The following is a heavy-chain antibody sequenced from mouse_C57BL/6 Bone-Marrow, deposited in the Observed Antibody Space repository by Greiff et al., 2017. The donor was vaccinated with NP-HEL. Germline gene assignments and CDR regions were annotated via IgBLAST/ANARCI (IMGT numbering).Heavy chain of an antibody. Sequence: EVQLQQSGPELVKPGASVKISCKASGYTFTDYYMNWVKQSHGKSLEWIGDINPNNGGTSYNQKFKGKATLTVDKSSSTAYMELRSLTSEDSAVYYCAREGVYYYGSPAWFAYWGQGTLVTVSA. CDR1: GYTFTDYY. CDR3: AREGVYYYGSPAWFAY. D-gene: IGHD1-1*01. CDR2: INPNNGGT. V-gene: IGHV1-26*01. J-gene: IGHJ3*01.